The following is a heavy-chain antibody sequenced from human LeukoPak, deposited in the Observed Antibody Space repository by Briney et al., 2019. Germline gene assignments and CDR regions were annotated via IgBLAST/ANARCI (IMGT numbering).Heavy chain of an antibody. V-gene: IGHV3-30*02. CDR1: GFTFSGYG. CDR2: IRYDGSNK. Sequence: PGGSLRLSCAASGFTFSGYGMHWVRQAPGKGLEWVAFIRYDGSNKYYADSAKGRFTISRDNSKNTLYLQMNSLRDEDTAVYYCASLDYGDFDAFDIWGQGTMVTVSS. D-gene: IGHD4-17*01. CDR3: ASLDYGDFDAFDI. J-gene: IGHJ3*02.